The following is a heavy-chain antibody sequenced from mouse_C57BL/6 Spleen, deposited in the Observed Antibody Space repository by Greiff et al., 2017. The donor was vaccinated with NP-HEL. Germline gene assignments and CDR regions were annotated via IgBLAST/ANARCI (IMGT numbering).Heavy chain of an antibody. CDR3: ARRGYYGSSWNWYFDV. CDR2: FHPYNDDT. Sequence: VKLVESGAELVKPGASVKMSCKASGYTFTTYPIEWMKQNHGKSLEWIGNFHPYNDDTKYNEKFKGKATLTVEKSSSTVYLELSRLTSDDSAVYYCARRGYYGSSWNWYFDVWGTGTTVTVSS. D-gene: IGHD1-1*01. CDR1: GYTFTTYP. V-gene: IGHV1-47*01. J-gene: IGHJ1*03.